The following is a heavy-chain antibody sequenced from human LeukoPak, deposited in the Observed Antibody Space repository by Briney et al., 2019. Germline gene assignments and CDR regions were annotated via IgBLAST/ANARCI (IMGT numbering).Heavy chain of an antibody. CDR2: IYHSGST. CDR1: GGSISSGGYS. V-gene: IGHV4-30-2*01. D-gene: IGHD2-8*01. Sequence: NPSETLSLTCAVSGGSISSGGYSWSWIRQPPGKGLEWIGYIYHSGSTYYNPSLKSRVTISVDRSKNQFSLKLSSVTAADTAVYYCARVPSMLGHWYFDLWGRGTLVTVSS. J-gene: IGHJ2*01. CDR3: ARVPSMLGHWYFDL.